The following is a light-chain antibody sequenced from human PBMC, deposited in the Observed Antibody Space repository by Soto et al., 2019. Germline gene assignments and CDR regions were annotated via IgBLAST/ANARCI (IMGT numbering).Light chain of an antibody. CDR3: MQSTQIPPT. Sequence: DVVMTQTPLSLSVAPGQPASISCKSSQSLLHITGETFLFWYLQKPGQSPQLLIYDVSTRVSGVPDRFSGSGSGTDFTLEISRVETDDVGIYYCMQSTQIPPTFGQGTRLGIE. J-gene: IGKJ5*01. CDR2: DVS. CDR1: QSLLHITGETF. V-gene: IGKV2D-29*02.